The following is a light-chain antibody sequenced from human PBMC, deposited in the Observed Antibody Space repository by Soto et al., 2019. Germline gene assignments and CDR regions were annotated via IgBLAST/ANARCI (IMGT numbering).Light chain of an antibody. CDR2: GHN. J-gene: IGLJ2*01. CDR1: SSSIGANT. V-gene: IGLV1-44*01. Sequence: QSVLTQPPSASGTPGQRVTISCSGGSSSIGANTVNWYQQLPGTAPKLLIYGHNQRPSGVPDRFSGSKSGTSASLAISGLQSEDEAIYYCAVWDDSPNGRVFGGGTKLTVL. CDR3: AVWDDSPNGRV.